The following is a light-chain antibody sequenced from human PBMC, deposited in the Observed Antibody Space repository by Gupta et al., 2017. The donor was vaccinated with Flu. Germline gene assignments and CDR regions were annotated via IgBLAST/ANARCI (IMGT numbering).Light chain of an antibody. V-gene: IGKV1-5*03. CDR1: QSLSCW. Sequence: PSALSAYVGDRVTITCRASQSLSCWLAWYQQKPGKAPNLLIYKASNLESGVQSRCSGSGSGTECTLTISSLQPDDCATYYCQQYDRYSLTFGGGTKVEI. J-gene: IGKJ4*01. CDR2: KAS. CDR3: QQYDRYSLT.